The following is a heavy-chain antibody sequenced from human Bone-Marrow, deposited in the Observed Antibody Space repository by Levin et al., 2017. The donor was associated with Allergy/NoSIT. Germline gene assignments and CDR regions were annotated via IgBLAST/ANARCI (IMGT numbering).Heavy chain of an antibody. CDR1: GFNFATYD. Sequence: GGSLRLSCLASGFNFATYDMHWVRQFTGRGLEWISAIDTAGDTYYLDSVKGRFTISRENAKNSLQLHLSNLRDGDTAIYFCTRHPDCSTPSCPSHGLDVWGQGTTVTVS. CDR3: TRHPDCSTPSCPSHGLDV. V-gene: IGHV3-13*01. CDR2: IDTAGDT. J-gene: IGHJ6*02. D-gene: IGHD2-2*01.